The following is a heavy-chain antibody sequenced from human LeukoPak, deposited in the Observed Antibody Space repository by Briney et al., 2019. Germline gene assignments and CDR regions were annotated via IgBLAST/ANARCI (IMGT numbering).Heavy chain of an antibody. CDR1: GGSFSGYY. CDR2: INHSGST. CDR3: ARIFGYDSSGYHEL. J-gene: IGHJ4*02. V-gene: IGHV4-34*01. D-gene: IGHD3-22*01. Sequence: SETLSLTCAVYGGSFSGYYWSWIRQPPGKGLEWIGEINHSGSTNYNPSLKSRVTISVDTSKNQFSLKLGSVTAADTAVYYCARIFGYDSSGYHELWGQGTLVTVSS.